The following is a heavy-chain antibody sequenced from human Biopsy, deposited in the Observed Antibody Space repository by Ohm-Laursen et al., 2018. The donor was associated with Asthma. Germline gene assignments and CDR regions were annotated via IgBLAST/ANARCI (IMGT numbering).Heavy chain of an antibody. CDR3: AKERYYDFWSGYPI. CDR1: GFSFNSYG. D-gene: IGHD3-3*01. J-gene: IGHJ3*02. CDR2: MSFDGRQT. Sequence: SLRLSCSASGFSFNSYGMHWVRQAPGKGLEWVAVMSFDGRQTYYADSVKGRFSISRDNSKNTLYLQMNSLRAEDTTVYYCAKERYYDFWSGYPIWGQGTMVTVSS. V-gene: IGHV3-30*18.